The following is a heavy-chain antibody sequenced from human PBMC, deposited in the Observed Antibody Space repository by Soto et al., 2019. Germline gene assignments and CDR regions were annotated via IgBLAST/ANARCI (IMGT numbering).Heavy chain of an antibody. CDR1: GGSFSGYY. CDR3: RPFCGFEAVALRGFDY. Sequence: SXTLSLTCAVYGGSFSGYYCSWIVQPPGKGLEWIAKINHSGSTNYTPPLKSGVTISVDTSKNHFSRRLSFVTAGHRVFFYCRPFCGFEAVALRGFDYWAREPLSPVSA. V-gene: IGHV4-34*01. CDR2: INHSGST. J-gene: IGHJ4*02. D-gene: IGHD6-19*01.